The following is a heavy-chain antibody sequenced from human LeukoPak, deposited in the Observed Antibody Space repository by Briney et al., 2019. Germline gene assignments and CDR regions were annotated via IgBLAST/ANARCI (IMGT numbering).Heavy chain of an antibody. CDR2: IYYSGST. V-gene: IGHV4-59*01. Sequence: SETLSLTCTVSGGSISSYYWSWIRQPPGKGLEWIGYIYYSGSTNYNPSLKSRVTISVDTSKNQFSLKLSSVTAADTAVYYCARESLRYFDSAYYYMNVWSKGTTVTVSS. CDR1: GGSISSYY. J-gene: IGHJ6*03. D-gene: IGHD3-9*01. CDR3: ARESLRYFDSAYYYMNV.